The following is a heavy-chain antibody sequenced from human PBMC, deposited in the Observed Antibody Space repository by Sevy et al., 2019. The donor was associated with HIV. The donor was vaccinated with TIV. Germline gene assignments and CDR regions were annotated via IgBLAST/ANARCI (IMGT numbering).Heavy chain of an antibody. Sequence: SETLSLTCAVYGGSFSGYYWSWIRQPPGKGLEWIGEINHSGGTNYNPSLKSRVTISVDTSKNQFSLKLNSVTAADTAVYYCARHWTGISCSHAFNIGGQGTMVTVSS. D-gene: IGHD2-2*01. V-gene: IGHV4-34*01. J-gene: IGHJ3*02. CDR2: INHSGGT. CDR3: ARHWTGISCSHAFNI. CDR1: GGSFSGYY.